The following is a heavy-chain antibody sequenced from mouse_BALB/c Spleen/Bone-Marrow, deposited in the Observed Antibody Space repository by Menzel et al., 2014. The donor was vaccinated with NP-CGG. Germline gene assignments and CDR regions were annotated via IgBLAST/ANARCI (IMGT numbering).Heavy chain of an antibody. CDR3: ASRSTTGAMDY. D-gene: IGHD5-1*01. J-gene: IGHJ4*01. Sequence: EVKLMESGPELVKPGASMRISCGASGYSFTAYTMNWVKQSHGKNLEWIGLINPYNGGTSYNQKFKGKATLTVDKSSSTAYMELLSLTSEDSAVYYCASRSTTGAMDYWGQGTSVTVSS. V-gene: IGHV1-18*01. CDR2: INPYNGGT. CDR1: GYSFTAYT.